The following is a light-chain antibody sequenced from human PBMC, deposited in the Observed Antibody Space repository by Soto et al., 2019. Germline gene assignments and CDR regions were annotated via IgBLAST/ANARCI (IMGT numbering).Light chain of an antibody. CDR2: KAS. J-gene: IGKJ1*01. CDR3: QQYNSYSWT. V-gene: IGKV1-5*03. Sequence: DIQMTQSPSTVSASVGDRVTITCRASQSISSWLAWYQQKPGKAPKLLIYKASTLKSGVQSRFSGSGSGTEFTLTISSLQPDDFATYYCQQYNSYSWTFGQGTKVDIK. CDR1: QSISSW.